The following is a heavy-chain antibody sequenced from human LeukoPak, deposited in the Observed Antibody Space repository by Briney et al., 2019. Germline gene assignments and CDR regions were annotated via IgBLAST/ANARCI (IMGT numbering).Heavy chain of an antibody. V-gene: IGHV3-23*01. D-gene: IGHD3-9*01. Sequence: GGSVRLSCAASGFTFSSYGMSWFRQAPGKGLEWVSAISGSGGSTYYADSVKGRFTISRDNSKNTLYLQMNSLRAEDTAVYYCASSYDILTEFDYWGQGTLVTVSS. CDR2: ISGSGGST. CDR1: GFTFSSYG. CDR3: ASSYDILTEFDY. J-gene: IGHJ4*02.